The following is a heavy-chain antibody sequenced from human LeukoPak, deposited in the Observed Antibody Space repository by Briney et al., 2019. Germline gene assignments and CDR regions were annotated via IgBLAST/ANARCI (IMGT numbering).Heavy chain of an antibody. CDR1: GFTFSSYS. CDR2: LYSDDTT. D-gene: IGHD1-26*01. CDR3: ARGGGYYAIDY. Sequence: GGSLRLSCAASGFTFSSYSMNWVRQAPGKGLEWVSVLYSDDTTYYADSVKGRFTISRDNSKNTLYLQMNNLRAEDTAVYYCARGGGYYAIDYWGQGTLVTVSS. J-gene: IGHJ4*02. V-gene: IGHV3-53*01.